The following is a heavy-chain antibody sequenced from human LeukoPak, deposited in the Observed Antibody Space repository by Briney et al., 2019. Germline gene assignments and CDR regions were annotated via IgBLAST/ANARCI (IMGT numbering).Heavy chain of an antibody. CDR3: ARDRGNYCSGIAG. Sequence: ASVKVSCKASGYTFTSYYIHWVRQAPGQGLEWMGWINPNSGGTNYAQNFQGRVTMTRDTSLTTAYMELSRLRSDDTAVYYCARDRGNYCSGIAGWGQGTLVTVS. V-gene: IGHV1-2*02. D-gene: IGHD2-15*01. CDR1: GYTFTSYY. J-gene: IGHJ4*02. CDR2: INPNSGGT.